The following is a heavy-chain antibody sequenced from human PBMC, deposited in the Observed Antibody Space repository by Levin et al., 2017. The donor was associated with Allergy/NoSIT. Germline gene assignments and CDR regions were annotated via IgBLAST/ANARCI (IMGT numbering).Heavy chain of an antibody. J-gene: IGHJ6*03. CDR3: ARETRFWQHMDV. V-gene: IGHV4-39*02. CDR1: GGSISSSSYY. D-gene: IGHD3-9*01. CDR2: IDYSGST. Sequence: SETLSLTCSVSGGSISSSSYYWNWIRQTPGKGLEWIGSIDYSGSTYNNPSLKSRVTMSVDSSKFSLELTSVTTADTAVYFCARETRFWQHMDVWGKGTTVTVSS.